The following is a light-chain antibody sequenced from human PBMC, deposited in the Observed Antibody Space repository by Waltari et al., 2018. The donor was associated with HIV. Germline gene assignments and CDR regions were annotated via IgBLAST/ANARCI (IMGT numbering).Light chain of an antibody. J-gene: IGLJ3*02. Sequence: SYVLTQPPSVSVAPGQTARVTCGGNNIGSKSVHWYQVKPGQAPVLVVYDDSDRPSGFPERFSGSNSGNTATLTISRVEAGDEADYYCHVWDTGGDHPEWVFGGGTKLTVL. CDR3: HVWDTGGDHPEWV. CDR1: NIGSKS. CDR2: DDS. V-gene: IGLV3-21*02.